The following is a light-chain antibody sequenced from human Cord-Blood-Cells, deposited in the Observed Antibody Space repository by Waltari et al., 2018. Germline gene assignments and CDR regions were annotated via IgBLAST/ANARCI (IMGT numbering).Light chain of an antibody. CDR1: SGSLACNY. CDR2: EDN. Sequence: NFMLTQPHSVSESPGKTVTISCTRSSGSLACNYLLLYQQRPGSAPTTVIYEDNQIPSGVPDRFSGSIDSSSNSASLTISGLKTEDEADYYCQSYDSSNQVFGGGTKLTVL. V-gene: IGLV6-57*03. J-gene: IGLJ3*02. CDR3: QSYDSSNQV.